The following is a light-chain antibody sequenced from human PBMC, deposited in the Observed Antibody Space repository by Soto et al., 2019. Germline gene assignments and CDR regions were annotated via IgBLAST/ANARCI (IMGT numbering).Light chain of an antibody. V-gene: IGLV2-14*03. J-gene: IGLJ1*01. Sequence: QSVLTQPASVSGSPGQSITISCTGTSSDVGNYNYVSWYQQYPGKAPKLLISDVSYRPSGVSNRFSGSKSGNTASLTISGLQAEDEADYYCSSFITSTSYVFGTGTKVNVL. CDR3: SSFITSTSYV. CDR2: DVS. CDR1: SSDVGNYNY.